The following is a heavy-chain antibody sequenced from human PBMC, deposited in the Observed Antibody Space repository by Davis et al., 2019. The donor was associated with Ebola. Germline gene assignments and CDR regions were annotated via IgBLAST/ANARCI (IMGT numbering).Heavy chain of an antibody. V-gene: IGHV3-13*01. Sequence: GASLNISCAASGFTFRTYDMHWVRQTTGKGLEWVSVIGTAGDTYYRGSVKGRFTISRENARNSLYLQMNSLTAGDTAVYYCARAQFGDVVLDYWGQGTLVTVSS. J-gene: IGHJ4*02. CDR1: GFTFRTYD. D-gene: IGHD4-17*01. CDR3: ARAQFGDVVLDY. CDR2: IGTAGDT.